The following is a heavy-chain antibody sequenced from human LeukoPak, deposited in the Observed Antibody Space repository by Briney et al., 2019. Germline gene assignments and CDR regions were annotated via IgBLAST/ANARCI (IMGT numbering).Heavy chain of an antibody. Sequence: SETLSLTCTVSGGSISSGGYYWSWIRQPPGKGLEWIGYIYHSGSTYYNPSLKSRVTISVDRSKNQFSLKLSSVTAADTAVYYCARDLGPAAGTDRVFDYWGQGTLVTVSS. CDR3: ARDLGPAAGTDRVFDY. CDR1: GGSISSGGYY. D-gene: IGHD6-13*01. V-gene: IGHV4-30-2*01. J-gene: IGHJ4*02. CDR2: IYHSGST.